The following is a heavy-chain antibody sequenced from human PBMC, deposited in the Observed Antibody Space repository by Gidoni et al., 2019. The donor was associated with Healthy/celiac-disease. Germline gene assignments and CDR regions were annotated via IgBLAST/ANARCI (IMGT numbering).Heavy chain of an antibody. D-gene: IGHD5-18*01. J-gene: IGHJ6*03. Sequence: QVQLQQWGAGLLKPSETLSLTCAVYGGSFSGYYWSWIRQPPGKGLEWIGEINHSGSTNYNPSLKSRVTISVDTSKNQFSLKLSSVTAADTAVYYCARGRYSYGYNYYYYMDVWGKGTTVTVSS. CDR2: INHSGST. CDR3: ARGRYSYGYNYYYYMDV. V-gene: IGHV4-34*01. CDR1: GGSFSGYY.